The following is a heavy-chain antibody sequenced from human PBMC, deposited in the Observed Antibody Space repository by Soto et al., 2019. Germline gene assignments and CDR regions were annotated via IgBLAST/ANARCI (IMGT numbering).Heavy chain of an antibody. J-gene: IGHJ4*02. D-gene: IGHD1-1*01. Sequence: GGSLRLSCEASGFTFSRDWMHWVRQAPGKGLVWVSRINGDGSGTSYADSVKGRFTISRDNAKNTLYLQMNSLRAEDTAVYYCASTIQLEREGYFAYWGQGTLVTVSS. V-gene: IGHV3-74*01. CDR3: ASTIQLEREGYFAY. CDR1: GFTFSRDW. CDR2: INGDGSGT.